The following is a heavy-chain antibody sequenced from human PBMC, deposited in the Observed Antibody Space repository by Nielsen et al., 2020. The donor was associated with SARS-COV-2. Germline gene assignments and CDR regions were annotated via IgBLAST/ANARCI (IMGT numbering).Heavy chain of an antibody. Sequence: GGSLRLSCAASGFTFDDYAMHWVRQAPGKGLEWVSGISWNSGSIGYADSVKGRFTISRDNAKNSLYLQMNSLRPEDTALYYCAKDVYLYSSRWSYFDYWGQGTLVTVSS. CDR3: AKDVYLYSSRWSYFDY. V-gene: IGHV3-9*01. J-gene: IGHJ4*02. CDR1: GFTFDDYA. CDR2: ISWNSGSI. D-gene: IGHD6-13*01.